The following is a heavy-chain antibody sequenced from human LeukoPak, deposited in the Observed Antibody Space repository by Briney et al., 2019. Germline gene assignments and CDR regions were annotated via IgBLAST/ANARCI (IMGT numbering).Heavy chain of an antibody. J-gene: IGHJ4*02. CDR2: ISYDGSNK. CDR3: SVHDY. V-gene: IGHV3-30*03. Sequence: RSLRLSCAASGFTFSSYGMHWVRQAPGKGLEWVAVISYDGSNKYYADSVKGRFTISRDNSKNTLYLQMNSLRAEDTAVYYCSVHDYWGQGTLVTVSS. CDR1: GFTFSSYG.